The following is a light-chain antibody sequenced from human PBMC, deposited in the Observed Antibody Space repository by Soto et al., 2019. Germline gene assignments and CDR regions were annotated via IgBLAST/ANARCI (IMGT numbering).Light chain of an antibody. J-gene: IGKJ2*01. V-gene: IGKV1-5*03. CDR3: QQGAKYPNP. CDR2: KAS. Sequence: DIQMTQSPSTLSASVGERVTFTCRASQSISSSLAWYQQKPGKAPNLLIYKASTLQSGVPSRFSGRGSGTEFTLTISSLQPDDFATDYCQQGAKYPNPFGQGTKLEIK. CDR1: QSISSS.